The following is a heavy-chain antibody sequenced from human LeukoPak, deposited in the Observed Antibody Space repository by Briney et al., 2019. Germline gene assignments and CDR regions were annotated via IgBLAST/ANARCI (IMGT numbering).Heavy chain of an antibody. Sequence: SVKVSCKASGGIFSSYAISWVRQAPGQGLEWMGGIIPIFGTANYAQKFQGRVTITADESTSTAYMELSSLRSEDTAVYYCAGAPEEVVAAQTDWGQGTLVTVSS. CDR2: IIPIFGTA. D-gene: IGHD2-15*01. CDR3: AGAPEEVVAAQTD. V-gene: IGHV1-69*13. CDR1: GGIFSSYA. J-gene: IGHJ4*02.